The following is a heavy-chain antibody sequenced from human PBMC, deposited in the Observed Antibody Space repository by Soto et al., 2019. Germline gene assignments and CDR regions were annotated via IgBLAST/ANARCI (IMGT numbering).Heavy chain of an antibody. D-gene: IGHD3-22*01. V-gene: IGHV1-46*01. Sequence: QAPGQGLEWMGIINPSGGSTSYAQKFQGRVTMTRDTSTSTVYMELSSLRSEDTAVYYCARVRRSSGYYYGYWGQGTPVTVSS. J-gene: IGHJ4*02. CDR3: ARVRRSSGYYYGY. CDR2: INPSGGST.